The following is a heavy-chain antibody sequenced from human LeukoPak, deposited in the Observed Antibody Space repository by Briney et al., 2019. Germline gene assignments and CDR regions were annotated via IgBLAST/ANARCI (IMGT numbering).Heavy chain of an antibody. D-gene: IGHD1-26*01. J-gene: IGHJ4*02. CDR2: ISSSSSYI. Sequence: GGSLRLSCAASGFTFSSYSMNWVRQAPGKGLEWVSSISSSSSYIYYADSVKGRFTISRDNAKNSLYLQMNSLRAEDTAVYYCARDREGGATLDYWGQGILVTVSS. CDR1: GFTFSSYS. V-gene: IGHV3-21*01. CDR3: ARDREGGATLDY.